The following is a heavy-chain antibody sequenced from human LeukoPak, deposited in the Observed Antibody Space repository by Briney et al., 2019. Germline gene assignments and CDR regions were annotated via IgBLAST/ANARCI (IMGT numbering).Heavy chain of an antibody. CDR2: ISSSGTTI. V-gene: IGHV3-48*03. CDR1: GFTFSSFE. Sequence: GGSLRLSCAASGFTFSSFEMNWVRQAPGRGLEWISYISSSGTTIYYADSVKGRFTISRDNSKNTLYLQMNSLRAEDTAVHYCARDSLYGDYFDYWGQGTLVTVSS. CDR3: ARDSLYGDYFDY. J-gene: IGHJ4*02. D-gene: IGHD4-17*01.